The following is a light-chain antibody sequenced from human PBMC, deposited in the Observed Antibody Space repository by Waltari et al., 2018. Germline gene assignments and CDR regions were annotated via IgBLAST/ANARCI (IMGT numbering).Light chain of an antibody. J-gene: IGLJ3*02. CDR2: DVS. CDR1: STDVGGYTS. CDR3: SSYTSSSTPV. Sequence: SALTQPASVSGSPGQSLTFSATGTSTDVGGYTSAAWYQQHPGRAPKLVIYDVSDRPSGVSDRFSGSKSGTTASLTISGLQAEDEADYYCSSYTSSSTPVFGGGTKLTVL. V-gene: IGLV2-14*03.